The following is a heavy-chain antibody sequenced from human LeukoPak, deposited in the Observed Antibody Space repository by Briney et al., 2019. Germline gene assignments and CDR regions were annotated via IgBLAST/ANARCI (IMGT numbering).Heavy chain of an antibody. Sequence: SETLSLTCAVYGGSFSGYYWSWIRQPPGKGLEWIGEINHSGSTNYNPSLKSRVTISVDTSKNQFSLKLSSVTAADTAVYYCASAPLHYYDSRYYFDYWGQGTLVTVSS. J-gene: IGHJ4*02. V-gene: IGHV4-34*01. CDR1: GGSFSGYY. D-gene: IGHD3-22*01. CDR2: INHSGST. CDR3: ASAPLHYYDSRYYFDY.